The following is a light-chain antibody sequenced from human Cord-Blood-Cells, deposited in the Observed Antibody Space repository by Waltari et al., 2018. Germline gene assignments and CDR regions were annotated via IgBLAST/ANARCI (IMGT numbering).Light chain of an antibody. CDR1: SSDVGRYNY. V-gene: IGLV2-14*01. CDR3: SSYTSSSTLYV. Sequence: QSALTQPASVSASPGQPITISCTGTSSDVGRYNYVSWYQQHPGKAPKLMIYEVSNRPSGVSNRFSGSKSGNTASLTISGLQAEDEADYYCSSYTSSSTLYVFGTGTKVTVL. CDR2: EVS. J-gene: IGLJ1*01.